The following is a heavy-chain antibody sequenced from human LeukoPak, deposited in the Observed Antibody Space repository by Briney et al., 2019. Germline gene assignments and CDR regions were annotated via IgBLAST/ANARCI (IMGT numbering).Heavy chain of an antibody. Sequence: SVKVSCKASGGTFSSYAISRVRQAPGQGLEWMGRIIPILGIANYAQKFQGRVTITADKSTSTAYMELSSLRSEDTAVYYCARMPLTYYYGSGSYPTMDYWGQGTLVTVSS. CDR3: ARMPLTYYYGSGSYPTMDY. D-gene: IGHD3-10*01. V-gene: IGHV1-69*04. J-gene: IGHJ4*02. CDR2: IIPILGIA. CDR1: GGTFSSYA.